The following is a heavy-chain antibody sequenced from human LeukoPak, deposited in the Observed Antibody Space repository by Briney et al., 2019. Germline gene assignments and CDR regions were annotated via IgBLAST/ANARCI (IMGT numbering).Heavy chain of an antibody. D-gene: IGHD3-10*01. J-gene: IGHJ4*02. CDR3: AREKELPS. Sequence: PGGSLRLSCAASGFTFSRYWMNWVRQAPGKGLEWVANIKEDGSEKYYVDSVKGRFTISRDNAKNSLYLQMNSLRAEDTAVYYCAREKELPSWGQGTLVTVSS. CDR2: IKEDGSEK. V-gene: IGHV3-7*04. CDR1: GFTFSRYW.